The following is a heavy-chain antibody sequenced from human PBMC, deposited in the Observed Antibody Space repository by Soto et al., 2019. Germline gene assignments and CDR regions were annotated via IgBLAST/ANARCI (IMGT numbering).Heavy chain of an antibody. CDR3: ARERSSGWYVDY. D-gene: IGHD6-19*01. J-gene: IGHJ4*02. Sequence: QVQLVQSGGEVKKPGASAKVSWKASGYTFTSYGINWVRQATGQGLEWMGWMNPNSGNTGYAQKFQGRVTMTRNTSISTAYMELSSLRSEDTAVYYCARERSSGWYVDYWGQGTLVTVSS. V-gene: IGHV1-8*01. CDR1: GYTFTSYG. CDR2: MNPNSGNT.